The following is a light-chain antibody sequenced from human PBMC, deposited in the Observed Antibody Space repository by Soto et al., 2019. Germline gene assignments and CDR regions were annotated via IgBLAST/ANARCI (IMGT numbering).Light chain of an antibody. Sequence: DIQMTQSASALAPSIGDRVTITCQASHVISEHLNWYQQKPGKAPELLIYDISTLEVGVPSRFGGSGSGTDFTFTISSLQPQDIATYYCQQYDNFPRAINFGQGTRLEIK. CDR2: DIS. CDR1: HVISEH. V-gene: IGKV1-33*01. J-gene: IGKJ5*01. CDR3: QQYDNFPRAIN.